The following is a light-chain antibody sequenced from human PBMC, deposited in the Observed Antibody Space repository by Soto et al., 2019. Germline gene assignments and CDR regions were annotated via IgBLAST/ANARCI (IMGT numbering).Light chain of an antibody. Sequence: EIVLTQSPGTLSLSPGERATLSCRASQSVSSSYLAWYQQKPGQAPRLLTYGASSRATGIPDRFSGSGSGTDFTLTISRLEPEDVAVYYCQQYGSSPRFTFGPVTKVDIK. CDR1: QSVSSSY. J-gene: IGKJ3*01. V-gene: IGKV3-20*01. CDR2: GAS. CDR3: QQYGSSPRFT.